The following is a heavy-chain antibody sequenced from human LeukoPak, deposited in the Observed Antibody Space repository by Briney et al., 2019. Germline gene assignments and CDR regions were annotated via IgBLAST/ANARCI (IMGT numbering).Heavy chain of an antibody. CDR2: IYSGVST. J-gene: IGHJ4*02. CDR1: GFTVSSNY. D-gene: IGHD3-3*01. CDR3: ARDVIYDFWSGSKGTFDY. V-gene: IGHV3-66*02. Sequence: GGSLRLCCAASGFTVSSNYMSWVRQAPGKGLEWVSVIYSGVSTYYADSVKGRFTISRDNSKNTLYLQMNSLRAEDTAVYYCARDVIYDFWSGSKGTFDYWGQGTLVTVSS.